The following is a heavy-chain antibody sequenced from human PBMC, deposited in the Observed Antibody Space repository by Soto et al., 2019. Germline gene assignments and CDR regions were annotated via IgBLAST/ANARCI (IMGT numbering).Heavy chain of an antibody. CDR3: ARDVIGHNNNETIGYFFDL. J-gene: IGHJ4*02. D-gene: IGHD3-16*02. CDR2: IDPSGGIT. V-gene: IGHV1-46*01. Sequence: ASVKVSCKTSGYKFTNFYIHSGRQAPGQSPYWMGIIDPSGGITRDAQRFQGRITMTRDTSTSSVYMELSSLTSEDTAVYYCARDVIGHNNNETIGYFFDLWGQRSLVIVFS. CDR1: GYKFTNFY.